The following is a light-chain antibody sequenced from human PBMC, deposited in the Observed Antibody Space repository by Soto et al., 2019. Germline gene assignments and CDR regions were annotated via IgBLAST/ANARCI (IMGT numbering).Light chain of an antibody. J-gene: IGKJ2*01. CDR1: QSVSSSY. Sequence: EIVLTQSPGTLSLPPGERATLSCRASQSVSSSYLAWYQQKPGRAPRLLIYAASSRATGIPDRFSGSGSGTDFTLTISRLEPEDFAVYYCQQYGDSPPYTFGQGTKLEIK. CDR2: AAS. CDR3: QQYGDSPPYT. V-gene: IGKV3-20*01.